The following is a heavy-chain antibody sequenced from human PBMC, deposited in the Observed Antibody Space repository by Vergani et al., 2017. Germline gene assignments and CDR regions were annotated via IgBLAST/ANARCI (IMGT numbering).Heavy chain of an antibody. CDR2: ISSSSSTI. CDR1: GFTFSSYS. V-gene: IGHV3-48*01. CDR3: AGLLDGDTYYYYYMDV. D-gene: IGHD4-17*01. Sequence: EVQLVESGGGLVQPGGSLRLSCAASGFTFSSYSMNWVRQAPGKGLEWVSYISSSSSTIYYADSVKGRFTISRENAKTSLYLQMNSLGAEDTPVYYCAGLLDGDTYYYYYMDVWGKGTTVTVSS. J-gene: IGHJ6*03.